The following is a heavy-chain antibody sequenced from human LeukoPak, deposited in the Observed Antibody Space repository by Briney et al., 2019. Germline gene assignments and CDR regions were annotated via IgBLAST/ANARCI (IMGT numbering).Heavy chain of an antibody. V-gene: IGHV3-23*01. J-gene: IGHJ4*02. CDR1: GFAFSTSA. CDR3: AKSPYSRNTAFDY. Sequence: GGSLRLSCAASGFAFSTSAMSWVRQAAGKGLEWVSTISSSGGSTYYADSVKGRFTISRDNSKNTLSLQMNSLRAEDTALYYCAKSPYSRNTAFDYWGQGTLVSVSS. D-gene: IGHD1-1*01. CDR2: ISSSGGST.